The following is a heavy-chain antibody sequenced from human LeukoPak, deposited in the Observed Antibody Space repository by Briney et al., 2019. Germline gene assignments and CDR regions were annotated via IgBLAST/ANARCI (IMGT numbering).Heavy chain of an antibody. V-gene: IGHV3-23*01. CDR1: GFTFTTYA. D-gene: IGHD2-2*01. CDR3: AKGYCSSSSCYSYAFDI. J-gene: IGHJ3*02. CDR2: ISGSGSSK. Sequence: GGSLRLSCSASGFTFTTYAMSWVRQAPGKGLEWVSPISGSGSSKYYADSVKGRFTISRDNSKNTLFLQMNSLRAEDTAVYYCAKGYCSSSSCYSYAFDIWGQGTVVTVSS.